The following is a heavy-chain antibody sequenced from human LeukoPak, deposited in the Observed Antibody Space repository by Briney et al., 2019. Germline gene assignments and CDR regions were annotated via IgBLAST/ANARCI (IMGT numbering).Heavy chain of an antibody. J-gene: IGHJ4*02. CDR3: ARELVVVAAFDY. CDR1: GGSISSGGYY. CDR2: IYYSGST. V-gene: IGHV4-31*03. Sequence: SETLSLTCTVSGGSISSGGYYWSWIRQHPGKGLEWIGYIYYSGSTYYNPSLKSRVTISVDTSKNQFSLKLSSVTAAATAVYYCARELVVVAAFDYRGQGTLVTVSS. D-gene: IGHD2-15*01.